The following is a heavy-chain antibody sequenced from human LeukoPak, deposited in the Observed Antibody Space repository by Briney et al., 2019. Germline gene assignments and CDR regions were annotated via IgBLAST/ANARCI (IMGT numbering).Heavy chain of an antibody. CDR1: GFTFNNYW. CDR3: ARGLFDI. Sequence: PGGALRLSRAASGFTFNNYWMSWVRQAPGKGLEWVANIKQDGSEKYYVGSVKGRFTISRDNAKDSLYLQMNSLRAEDTAVYYCARGLFDIWGQGTMVTVSS. V-gene: IGHV3-7*03. J-gene: IGHJ3*02. CDR2: IKQDGSEK.